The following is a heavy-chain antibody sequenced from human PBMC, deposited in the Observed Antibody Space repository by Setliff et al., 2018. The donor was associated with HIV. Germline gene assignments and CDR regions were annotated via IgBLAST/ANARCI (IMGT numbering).Heavy chain of an antibody. CDR3: AREGHVATPGSSEFDP. Sequence: ASVKVSCKASGGTFSTYGISWVRQAPGQGLEWMGWISAYNGNTNYAQKFQGRVTMTTDTSTSTVYMELRLLTSDDTAIYYCAREGHVATPGSSEFDPWGQGTLVTVSS. D-gene: IGHD6-13*01. V-gene: IGHV1-18*01. J-gene: IGHJ5*02. CDR1: GGTFSTYG. CDR2: ISAYNGNT.